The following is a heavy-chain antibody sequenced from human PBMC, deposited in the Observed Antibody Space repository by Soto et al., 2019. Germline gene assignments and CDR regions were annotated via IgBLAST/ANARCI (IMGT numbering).Heavy chain of an antibody. CDR1: GYIFANYA. CDR2: ISEFNGNT. Sequence: ASVKVSCKASGYIFANYAISWVRQAPGQGLEWMGWISEFNGNTNYAQQLQGRVTMTTDTSTSTAYMELRSLRSDDTAVYFCARSWLERQGYSYYYMDVWGKGTTVTVSS. D-gene: IGHD1-1*01. J-gene: IGHJ6*03. V-gene: IGHV1-18*01. CDR3: ARSWLERQGYSYYYMDV.